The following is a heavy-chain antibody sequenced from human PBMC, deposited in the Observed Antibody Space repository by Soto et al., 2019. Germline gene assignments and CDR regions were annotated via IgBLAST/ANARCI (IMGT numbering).Heavy chain of an antibody. V-gene: IGHV4-4*02. CDR1: GDSIKARHW. Sequence: HVQLQESGPGLVKPSGTLSLTCTVSGDSIKARHWYSWVRQPPGKGLEWIGEIYHSGGTNLNPSLKSRVTMSRGKSNNEIFLNLGSVTAADTAVYYCARAPTLRPAFEYWGQGALVTFSA. CDR2: IYHSGGT. J-gene: IGHJ4*02. CDR3: ARAPTLRPAFEY. D-gene: IGHD2-21*02.